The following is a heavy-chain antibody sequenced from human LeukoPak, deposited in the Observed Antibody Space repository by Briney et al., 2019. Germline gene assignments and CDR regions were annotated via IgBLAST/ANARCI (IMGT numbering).Heavy chain of an antibody. CDR3: AKDIAVAGMTFWYFDL. J-gene: IGHJ2*01. CDR1: GSTFDDYA. V-gene: IGHV3-9*01. Sequence: GRSLRLSCAASGSTFDDYAMHWVRQAPGKGLEWVSGISWNSGSIGYADSVKGRFTISRDNAKNSLYLQMNSLRAEDAALYYCAKDIAVAGMTFWYFDLWGRGTLVTVSS. CDR2: ISWNSGSI. D-gene: IGHD6-19*01.